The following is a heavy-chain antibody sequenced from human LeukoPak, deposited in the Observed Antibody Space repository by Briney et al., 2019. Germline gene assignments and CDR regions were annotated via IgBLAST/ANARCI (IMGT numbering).Heavy chain of an antibody. J-gene: IGHJ4*02. CDR2: VFFDGTIQ. CDR3: ARDRETYYYDSSGSKV. V-gene: IGHV3-30*04. CDR1: GFTFSNYA. D-gene: IGHD3-22*01. Sequence: PGGSLRLSCAASGFTFSNYAMHWVRQAPGKGLEWVAVVFFDGTIQYYAGAVKGRFTISRDNAKNSLYLQMNSLRAEDTAVYYCARDRETYYYDSSGSKVWGQGTLVTVSS.